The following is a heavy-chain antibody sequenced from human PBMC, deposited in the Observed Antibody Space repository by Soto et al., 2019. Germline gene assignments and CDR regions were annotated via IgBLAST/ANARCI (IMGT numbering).Heavy chain of an antibody. CDR2: IKEDGSET. Sequence: GGSLRLSCAASGFSFSNYWMTWLRQAPGKGPERVANIKEDGSETFYMSSVKGRFTISRDNAKNSLYLQMNFLRAEDTAVYYCARGPWYFDSWGQGALVTVSS. CDR3: ARGPWYFDS. CDR1: GFSFSNYW. V-gene: IGHV3-7*04. J-gene: IGHJ4*02.